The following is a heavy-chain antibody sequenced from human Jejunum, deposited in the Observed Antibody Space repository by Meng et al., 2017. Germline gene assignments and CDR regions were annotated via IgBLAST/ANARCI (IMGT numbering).Heavy chain of an antibody. CDR3: VRGIGPTVTAGAY. CDR1: GGSISSDTHR. J-gene: IGHJ4*02. Sequence: LRLSCTVSGGSISSDTHRWSWIRQSAGKGLEWIGRIFASGSTNYNPSLKSRVTMSVDTSNNLFSLKLSSVTAADTATYYCVRGIGPTVTAGAYWGQGTLVTGAS. V-gene: IGHV4-61*02. D-gene: IGHD4-17*01. CDR2: IFASGST.